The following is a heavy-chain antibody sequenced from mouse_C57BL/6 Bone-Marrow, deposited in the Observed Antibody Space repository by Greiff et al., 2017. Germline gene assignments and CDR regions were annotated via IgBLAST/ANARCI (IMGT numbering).Heavy chain of an antibody. CDR2: IWSDGST. J-gene: IGHJ4*01. CDR1: GFSLTSYG. Sequence: QVQLKQSGPGLVAPSHSLSITCTVSGFSLTSYGVHWVRQPPGKGLEWLVVIWSDGSTTYNSALKSRLSIRKDKSKSQVFLKMNGLQTDGTAMYYCARHCYSNVGDYYYSMDYRGQGTSVTVSA. V-gene: IGHV2-6-1*01. D-gene: IGHD2-5*01. CDR3: ARHCYSNVGDYYYSMDY.